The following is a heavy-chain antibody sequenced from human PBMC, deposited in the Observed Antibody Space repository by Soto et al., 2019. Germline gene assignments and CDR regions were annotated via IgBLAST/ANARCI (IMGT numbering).Heavy chain of an antibody. V-gene: IGHV3-23*01. CDR3: AKVSGSSWYYAFDM. CDR2: ISGSGGST. Sequence: GSLRLSCAVPGLTFSSYAMSWVRQAPGKGLEWVSSISGSGGSTYYADSVKGRFTISRDNSKNILYLQMNSLRAEDTAVYYCAKVSGSSWYYAFDMWGQGTMVTVSS. D-gene: IGHD6-13*01. J-gene: IGHJ3*02. CDR1: GLTFSSYA.